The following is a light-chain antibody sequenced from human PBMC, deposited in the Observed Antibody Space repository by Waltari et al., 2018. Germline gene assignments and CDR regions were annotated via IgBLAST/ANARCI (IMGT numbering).Light chain of an antibody. Sequence: QSVLTQPPSASGTPGQSVTISCSGGASNIGGNLVNWYQQLPGKAPKLLIYRSELLPSGVPDRVSGSKSGTSASLAISGLQSEDEADYFCASWDDSLNGHWVFGGGTKVTVL. J-gene: IGLJ3*02. CDR3: ASWDDSLNGHWV. V-gene: IGLV1-44*01. CDR1: ASNIGGNL. CDR2: RSE.